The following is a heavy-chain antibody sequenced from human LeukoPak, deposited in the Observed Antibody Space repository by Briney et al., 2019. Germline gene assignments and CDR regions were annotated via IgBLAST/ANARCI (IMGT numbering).Heavy chain of an antibody. J-gene: IGHJ6*02. CDR1: GFIFTDYW. V-gene: IGHV3-74*01. CDR2: IRGDGRAT. D-gene: IGHD3-10*01. Sequence: GGSLRLSCAASGFIFTDYWMHWVRQAPGKELVWVARIRGDGRATTYADSVKGRFTISRDNSKNTLYLQMNSLRAEDTAVYYCARDTRGATYGMDVWGQGTTVTVSS. CDR3: ARDTRGATYGMDV.